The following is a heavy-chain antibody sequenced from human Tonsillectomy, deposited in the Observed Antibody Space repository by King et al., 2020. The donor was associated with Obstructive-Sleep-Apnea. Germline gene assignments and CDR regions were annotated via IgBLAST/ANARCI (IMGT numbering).Heavy chain of an antibody. CDR2: ISGSGHST. V-gene: IGHV3-23*04. D-gene: IGHD2-2*01. CDR3: AKNSDIVGVPSPWFPNYFDP. CDR1: GFTFTNFA. Sequence: VQLVESGGGVVQPGGSLRLSCAASGFTFTNFAMSWVRQAPGKGLEWVSGISGSGHSTYYADSVKGRFTISRDNPKNTLYLQGNSLRAEDTGGYYCAKNSDIVGVPSPWFPNYFDPWGQGALVTVSS. J-gene: IGHJ5*02.